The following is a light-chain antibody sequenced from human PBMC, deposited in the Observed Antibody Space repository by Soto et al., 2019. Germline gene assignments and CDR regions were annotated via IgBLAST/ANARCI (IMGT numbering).Light chain of an antibody. CDR3: SSYAGYNNFV. V-gene: IGLV2-8*01. CDR2: EVY. CDR1: RSDVGGYNY. Sequence: QSVLTQPPSASGSPGQSVTISCTGSRSDVGGYNYVSWYQQHPAKDPKLLIYEVYKRPSGVPNRFSGSKSGNRASLTVSGLQAEDEADYYCSSYAGYNNFVFGTGTKLTVL. J-gene: IGLJ1*01.